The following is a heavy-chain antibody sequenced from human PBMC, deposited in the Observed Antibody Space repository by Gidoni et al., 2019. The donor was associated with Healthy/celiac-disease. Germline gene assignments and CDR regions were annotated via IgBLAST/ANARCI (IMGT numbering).Heavy chain of an antibody. CDR3: ARAGDGDYFLDYYYGMDV. CDR1: RWSFSGYH. D-gene: IGHD4-17*01. Sequence: QVQLPQWRAGLLKPSETLSLTCAVYRWSFSGYHWSWIRPPPGKGLEWIGEINPSGSTNYNPSLKSRVTIAVDTSKNQCSLKLSSVTAADTAVYYCARAGDGDYFLDYYYGMDVWGQGTTVTVSS. V-gene: IGHV4-34*01. CDR2: INPSGST. J-gene: IGHJ6*02.